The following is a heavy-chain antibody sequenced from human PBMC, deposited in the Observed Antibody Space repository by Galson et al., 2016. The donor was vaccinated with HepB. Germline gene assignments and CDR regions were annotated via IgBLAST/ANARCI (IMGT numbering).Heavy chain of an antibody. CDR2: ISGSGATT. Sequence: SLRLSCAASGFTFSSHAMSWVRQAPGKGLEWVSTISGSGATTYVADSVKGRFTMSRDNSKNTLYLQMNSLRVEDTAIYFCAKGGQWMLRGPGWFDPWGQGTLVSVSS. D-gene: IGHD6-19*01. CDR3: AKGGQWMLRGPGWFDP. J-gene: IGHJ5*02. CDR1: GFTFSSHA. V-gene: IGHV3-23*01.